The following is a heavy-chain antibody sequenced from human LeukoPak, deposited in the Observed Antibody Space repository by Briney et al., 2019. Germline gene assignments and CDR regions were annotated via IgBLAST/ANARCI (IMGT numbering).Heavy chain of an antibody. V-gene: IGHV1-69*05. CDR2: IIPIFGTA. D-gene: IGHD2-2*02. J-gene: IGHJ4*02. Sequence: ASVKVSCKASGGTFSSYAISWVRQAPGQGLEWMGGIIPIFGTANYAQKFQGRVTNTTDESTSTAYMELSSLRSEDTAVYYCAREVGVYCSSTSCYTFDQYYFDYWGQGTLVTVSS. CDR1: GGTFSSYA. CDR3: AREVGVYCSSTSCYTFDQYYFDY.